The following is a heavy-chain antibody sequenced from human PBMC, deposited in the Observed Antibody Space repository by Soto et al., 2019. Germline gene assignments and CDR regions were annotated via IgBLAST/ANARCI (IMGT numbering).Heavy chain of an antibody. D-gene: IGHD2-21*02. CDR2: TYYSGRT. Sequence: SETLSLTCIVSGESISSSSYYWGWIRQPPGKGLEWIGSTYYSGRTYYNPSFKSRVTISIDTSKNQFSLKLSSVTATDTAVYYCARQRTTVATQAYFDHWGQGALVTVSS. CDR1: GESISSSSYY. V-gene: IGHV4-39*01. CDR3: ARQRTTVATQAYFDH. J-gene: IGHJ4*02.